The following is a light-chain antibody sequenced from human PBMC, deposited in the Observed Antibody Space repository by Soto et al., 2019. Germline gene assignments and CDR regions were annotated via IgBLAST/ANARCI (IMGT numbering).Light chain of an antibody. J-gene: IGKJ4*01. Sequence: EIVLTQSPATVSLSPGERATLSCRASQRVSGYLAWYQHKPGQAPRLLISDASNRATGIPVRFSGSGSDTDFTLTISSLESEDSAVYYCQQLSNWPLTFGGGTKVEIK. CDR1: QRVSGY. CDR2: DAS. V-gene: IGKV3-11*01. CDR3: QQLSNWPLT.